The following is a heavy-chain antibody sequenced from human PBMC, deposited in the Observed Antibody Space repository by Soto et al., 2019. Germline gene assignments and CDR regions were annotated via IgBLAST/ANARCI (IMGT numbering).Heavy chain of an antibody. CDR2: IYYSGST. Sequence: SETLSLTCTVSGGSISSYYWSWIRQPPGKGLEWIGYIYYSGSTNYNPSLKSRATISVDTSKNQFSLKLSSVTAADTAVYYCARLGIVVVPAAMPDYYYMDVWGKGTTVTVSS. CDR1: GGSISSYY. J-gene: IGHJ6*03. CDR3: ARLGIVVVPAAMPDYYYMDV. D-gene: IGHD2-2*01. V-gene: IGHV4-59*08.